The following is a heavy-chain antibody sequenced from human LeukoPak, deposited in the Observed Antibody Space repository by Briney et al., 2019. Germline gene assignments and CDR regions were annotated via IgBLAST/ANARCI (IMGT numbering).Heavy chain of an antibody. CDR2: TYYRSKWYN. D-gene: IGHD3-3*01. J-gene: IGHJ4*02. CDR1: GDSVSSNSAA. V-gene: IGHV6-1*01. CDR3: ARGYDFWSGYYSYFDY. Sequence: SQTLSLTCAISGDSVSSNSAAWNWIRQSPSRGLEWLGRTYYRSKWYNDYAVSVKGRITINPDTSKNQFSLQLNSVTPEDTAVYYCARGYDFWSGYYSYFDYWGQGTLVTVSS.